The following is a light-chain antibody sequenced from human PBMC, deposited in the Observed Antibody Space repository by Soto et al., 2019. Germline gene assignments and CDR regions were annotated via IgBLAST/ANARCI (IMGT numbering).Light chain of an antibody. CDR3: QQYQSYFLT. CDR1: QSISRS. V-gene: IGKV1-5*01. Sequence: DIQMTQSPSTLSASVGDRVTITCRASQSISRSLAWYQQKSGKAPKLLIYDASSLESGVPSRFSGSGFGTEFPLTLSGLQPDDFATYYCQQYQSYFLTFGPGTTVDMK. J-gene: IGKJ3*01. CDR2: DAS.